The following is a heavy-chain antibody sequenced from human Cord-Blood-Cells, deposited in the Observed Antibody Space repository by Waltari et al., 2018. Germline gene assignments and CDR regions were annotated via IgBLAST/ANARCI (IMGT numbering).Heavy chain of an antibody. D-gene: IGHD6-19*01. CDR3: ASHSSGWYYYLDY. V-gene: IGHV4-39*07. J-gene: IGHJ4*02. CDR2: SYYSGGT. Sequence: QLQLQESGPGLVKPSETLSLTCTVSGGSISSSSYYWGWIRQPPGKGLEWIGSSYYSGGTYYNPSLKSRVTISGDTSKNQFSLKLSSVTAADTAVYYCASHSSGWYYYLDYWGQGTLVTVSS. CDR1: GGSISSSSYY.